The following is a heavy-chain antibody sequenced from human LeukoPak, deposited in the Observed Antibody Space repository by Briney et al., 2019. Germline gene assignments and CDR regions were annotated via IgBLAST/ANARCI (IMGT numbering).Heavy chain of an antibody. Sequence: TGGFLRLSCAASGFTFSSYAMSWVRQAPGKGLEWVSTITASGATTYYADSVRGRFTISRDNSKNTLYLQMNSLRAGDTALYYCARLYNWNEGFDYRGQGTLVTVSS. D-gene: IGHD1-20*01. CDR1: GFTFSSYA. J-gene: IGHJ4*02. CDR3: ARLYNWNEGFDY. CDR2: ITASGATT. V-gene: IGHV3-23*01.